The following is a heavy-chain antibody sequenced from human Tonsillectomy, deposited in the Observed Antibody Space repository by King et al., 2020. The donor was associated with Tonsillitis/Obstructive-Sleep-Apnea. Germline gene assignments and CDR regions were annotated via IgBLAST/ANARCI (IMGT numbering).Heavy chain of an antibody. Sequence: VQLVESGGGLVQPGGSLRLSCAASGFTFSTYWMSWVRQAPGKGLEWVANIKQDGSVKYYVDSVKGRFTISRDNAKNSLFLQMNSLRAEDTAVYYCARDGTYYDFCSDYWGQGTLVTVSS. CDR1: GFTFSTYW. CDR2: IKQDGSVK. D-gene: IGHD3-3*01. J-gene: IGHJ4*02. V-gene: IGHV3-7*01. CDR3: ARDGTYYDFCSDY.